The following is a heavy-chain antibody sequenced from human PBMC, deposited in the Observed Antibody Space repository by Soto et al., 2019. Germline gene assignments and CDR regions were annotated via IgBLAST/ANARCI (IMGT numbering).Heavy chain of an antibody. CDR2: IKQDGREK. CDR1: GFTFIRCW. J-gene: IGHJ4*02. V-gene: IGHV3-7*03. CDR3: VNIANVWTPYYFDY. D-gene: IGHD2-8*01. Sequence: GGALRLSCAASGFTFIRCWMTWVRQAPWMGLEWVANIKQDGREKNYVESVKGRFTISRDNAKSSLYLQMNSLRVEDTALYYCVNIANVWTPYYFDYWVQGILVTVLL.